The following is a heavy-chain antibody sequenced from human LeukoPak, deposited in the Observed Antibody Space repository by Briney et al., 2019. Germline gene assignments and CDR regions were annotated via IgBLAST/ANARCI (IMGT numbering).Heavy chain of an antibody. J-gene: IGHJ4*02. V-gene: IGHV3-15*01. CDR1: GFTFSNAW. CDR3: PRHGDYGRYFDY. D-gene: IGHD4-17*01. CDR2: IKSKTDGGTT. Sequence: LGGSLRLSCAASGFTFSNAWMSWVRQAPGKGLEWVGRIKSKTDGGTTDYAAPVKGRFTISRDDSKNTLYLQMNSLKTEDTAVYYCPRHGDYGRYFDYWGQGTLVTVSS.